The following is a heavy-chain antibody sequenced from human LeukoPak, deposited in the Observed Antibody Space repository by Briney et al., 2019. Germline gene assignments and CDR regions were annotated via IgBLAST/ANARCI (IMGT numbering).Heavy chain of an antibody. CDR1: GYTFTYRY. V-gene: IGHV1-45*02. D-gene: IGHD1-26*01. CDR2: ITPFNGNT. Sequence: SVKVSCKASGYTFTYRYLHWVRQAPGQALEWMGWITPFNGNTNYAQKFQDRVTITRDRSMSTAYVELSSLRSEDTAMYYCASRRRYSGSPGDAFDIWGQGTMVTVSS. J-gene: IGHJ3*02. CDR3: ASRRRYSGSPGDAFDI.